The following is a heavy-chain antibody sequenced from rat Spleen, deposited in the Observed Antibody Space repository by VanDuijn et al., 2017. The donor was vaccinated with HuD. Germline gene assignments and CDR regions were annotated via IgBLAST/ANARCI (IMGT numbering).Heavy chain of an antibody. CDR1: GFTFSDYY. Sequence: EVQLVESGGGLVQPGRSMKLSCVASGFTFSDYYMAWVRQAPKKGLEWVASIDYEGTSTYYGDSVKGRFTISRDNAKSTLYLQMNSLRSEDTATYYCARHGLGAWYFDYWGQGVMVIVSS. CDR2: IDYEGTST. J-gene: IGHJ2*01. D-gene: IGHD5-1*01. CDR3: ARHGLGAWYFDY. V-gene: IGHV5-22*01.